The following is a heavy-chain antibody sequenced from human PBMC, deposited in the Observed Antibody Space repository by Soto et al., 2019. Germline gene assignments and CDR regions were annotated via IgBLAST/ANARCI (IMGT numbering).Heavy chain of an antibody. V-gene: IGHV3-9*01. D-gene: IGHD5-18*01. CDR1: GFTFDDYA. J-gene: IGHJ6*02. Sequence: PGGSLRLSCAASGFTFDDYAMHWVRQAPGKGLEWVSGISWNSGSIGYADSVKGRFTISRDNAKNSLYLQMNSLRAEDTALYYCAKNVVTARVYYYGMEVWCQATTVSVSS. CDR2: ISWNSGSI. CDR3: AKNVVTARVYYYGMEV.